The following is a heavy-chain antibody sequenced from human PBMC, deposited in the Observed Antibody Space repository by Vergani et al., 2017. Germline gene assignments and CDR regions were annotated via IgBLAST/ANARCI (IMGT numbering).Heavy chain of an antibody. Sequence: QVQLQESGPGLVKPSETLSLTCTVSGSSISSYYWSWIRQPPGKGLEWIGYIYYSGSTNYNPSLKSRVTISVDTSKNQFSLKLSSVTAADTAVYYCARETTTVTNPYYYYYMDVWGKGTTVTVSS. CDR3: ARETTTVTNPYYYYYMDV. V-gene: IGHV4-59*01. CDR2: IYYSGST. J-gene: IGHJ6*03. CDR1: GSSISSYY. D-gene: IGHD4-11*01.